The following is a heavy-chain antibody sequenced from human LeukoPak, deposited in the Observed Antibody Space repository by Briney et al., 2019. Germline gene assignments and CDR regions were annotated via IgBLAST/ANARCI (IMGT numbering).Heavy chain of an antibody. CDR3: ARGKCGGDCYSDY. V-gene: IGHV3-33*01. D-gene: IGHD2-21*02. CDR1: GFTFSSYA. Sequence: GGSLRLSCAASGFTFSSYAMHWVRQAPGKGLEWVALIWYDGSNKYYGDSVKGRFTISRDNSKNTLHLQMSSLRAEDTAVYYCARGKCGGDCYSDYWGQGTLVTVSS. J-gene: IGHJ4*02. CDR2: IWYDGSNK.